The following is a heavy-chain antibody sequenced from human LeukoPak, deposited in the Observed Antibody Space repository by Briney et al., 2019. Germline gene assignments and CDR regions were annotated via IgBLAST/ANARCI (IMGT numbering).Heavy chain of an antibody. Sequence: ASVKVSCKASGYTFTGYYMHWVRQAPGQGLEWMGWINPSSGGTNYAQKFQGRVTMTRDTSISTAYMELSRLRSDDTAVYYCARAGGCSSTSCHYYFDYWGQGTLVTVSS. CDR1: GYTFTGYY. J-gene: IGHJ4*02. CDR2: INPSSGGT. CDR3: ARAGGCSSTSCHYYFDY. D-gene: IGHD2-2*01. V-gene: IGHV1-2*02.